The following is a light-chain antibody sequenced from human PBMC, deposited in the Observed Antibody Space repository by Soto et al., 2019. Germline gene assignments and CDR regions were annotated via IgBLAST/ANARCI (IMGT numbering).Light chain of an antibody. CDR3: QQYNSNPWT. J-gene: IGKJ1*01. Sequence: DIQMTQSPSTLSASVGDRVTITCRASQSISTWLAWYQQKPGKAPNLLIYKASSLEGGVPSRFSGSGSGTGFTLTINSLQPDDFATYYCQQYNSNPWTFGQGTKVEIK. V-gene: IGKV1-5*03. CDR2: KAS. CDR1: QSISTW.